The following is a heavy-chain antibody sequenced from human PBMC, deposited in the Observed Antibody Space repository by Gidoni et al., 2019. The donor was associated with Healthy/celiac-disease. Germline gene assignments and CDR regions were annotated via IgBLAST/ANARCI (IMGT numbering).Heavy chain of an antibody. CDR3: ALPTQAAKVPIFDE. J-gene: IGHJ4*02. V-gene: IGHV2-5*02. Sequence: QIPLKESGPTLVKPTQTLTLTCTFSGFSLSTSGVGLGWIRQSPGKSLEWLALIYWDDDERYSPSLKNRLTITKDTSKNQVVLTMTDMDPVDTATYFCALPTQAAKVPIFDEWGQGTLVTVSS. CDR2: IYWDDDE. D-gene: IGHD6-25*01. CDR1: GFSLSTSGVG.